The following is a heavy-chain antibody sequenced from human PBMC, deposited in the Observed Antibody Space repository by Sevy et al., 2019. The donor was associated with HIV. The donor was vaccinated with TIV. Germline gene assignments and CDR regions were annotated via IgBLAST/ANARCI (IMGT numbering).Heavy chain of an antibody. CDR3: AKQGGYRSNGVCYRAFDY. V-gene: IGHV3-30*18. Sequence: GGSLRLSCAASGFTFSSFGMHWVRQAPGKGLEWVAIISHDGSNKIYADSVKGRFTISRDNSKNTLYLQMDSLRADDTAVYYCAKQGGYRSNGVCYRAFDYWGQGTMVTVSS. CDR2: ISHDGSNK. J-gene: IGHJ4*02. CDR1: GFTFSSFG. D-gene: IGHD2-8*01.